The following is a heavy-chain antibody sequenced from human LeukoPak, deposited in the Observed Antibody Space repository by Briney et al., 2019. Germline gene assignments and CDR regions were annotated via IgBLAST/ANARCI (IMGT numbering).Heavy chain of an antibody. Sequence: GRSLRLSCAASGFTFSSYAMHWVRQAPGKGLEWVAVISYDGSNKYYADSVKGRFTISRDNSKNTLYLQMNSLRAEDTAVYYCARSGSSPLFYYGMDVWGQGTTVTVSS. CDR2: ISYDGSNK. D-gene: IGHD2-15*01. CDR3: ARSGSSPLFYYGMDV. V-gene: IGHV3-30-3*01. CDR1: GFTFSSYA. J-gene: IGHJ6*02.